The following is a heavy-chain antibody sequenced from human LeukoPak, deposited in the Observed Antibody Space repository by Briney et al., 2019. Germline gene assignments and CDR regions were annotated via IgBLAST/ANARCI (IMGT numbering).Heavy chain of an antibody. CDR3: AKFGVAAGTDYWYFDL. Sequence: GGSLPVSCAASGFTFSNYVMHWVRQTPGKGLEWVAVISYDGTNKYYADSVKCRFTISRDNSKNTLYLQMDSLRAEDTAVYYCAKFGVAAGTDYWYFDLWGRGTLVIVTS. D-gene: IGHD6-19*01. CDR2: ISYDGTNK. J-gene: IGHJ2*01. V-gene: IGHV3-30*04. CDR1: GFTFSNYV.